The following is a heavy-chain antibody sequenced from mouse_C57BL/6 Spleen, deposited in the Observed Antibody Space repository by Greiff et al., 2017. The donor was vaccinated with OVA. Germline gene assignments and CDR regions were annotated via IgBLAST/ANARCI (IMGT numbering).Heavy chain of an antibody. Sequence: QVQLQQSGAELARPGASVKLSCKASCYTFTSYGISWVKQRTGQGLEWIGEIYPRSGNTYYNEKFKGKATLTADKSSSTAYMELRSLTSEDSAVYSCARGQLRPSWFAYWGQGTLVTVSA. V-gene: IGHV1-81*01. J-gene: IGHJ3*01. CDR1: CYTFTSYG. CDR2: IYPRSGNT. CDR3: ARGQLRPSWFAY. D-gene: IGHD3-2*02.